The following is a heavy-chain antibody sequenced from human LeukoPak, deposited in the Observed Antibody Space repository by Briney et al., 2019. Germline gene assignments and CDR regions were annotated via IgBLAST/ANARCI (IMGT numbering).Heavy chain of an antibody. CDR3: AKSPLRTYYYGSGSFHCYYYMDV. D-gene: IGHD3-10*01. Sequence: SVKVSCKASGGTFSSYAISWVRQAPGQGLEWMGGIIPIFGTANYAQKFQGRVTITADESTSTAYMELSSLRSEDTAVYYCAKSPLRTYYYGSGSFHCYYYMDVWGKGTTVTASS. V-gene: IGHV1-69*01. CDR2: IIPIFGTA. J-gene: IGHJ6*03. CDR1: GGTFSSYA.